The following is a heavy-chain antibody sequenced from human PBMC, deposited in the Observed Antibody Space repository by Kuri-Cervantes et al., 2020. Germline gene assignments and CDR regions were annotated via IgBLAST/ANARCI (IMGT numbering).Heavy chain of an antibody. CDR3: AKETYCSSTSCGYGMDV. Sequence: GESLKISCAASGFTFSSYSMNWVRQAPGKGLEWVSSISSSSSYIYYADSVKGRFTISRDNAKNSLFLQMSSLRAEDTALYYCAKETYCSSTSCGYGMDVWGQGTTVTVSS. V-gene: IGHV3-21*04. CDR2: ISSSSSYI. J-gene: IGHJ6*02. D-gene: IGHD2-2*01. CDR1: GFTFSSYS.